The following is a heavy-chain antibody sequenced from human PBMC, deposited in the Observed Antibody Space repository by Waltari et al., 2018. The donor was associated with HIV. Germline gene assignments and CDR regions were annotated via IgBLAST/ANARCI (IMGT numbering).Heavy chain of an antibody. CDR3: ARAVGGNDLDV. D-gene: IGHD2-15*01. Sequence: EVQVLESGGGLVQPGGSLRLSCAASGSTFSSYAMGWVRQVPGKGLEWVSGFSVRGDPYYADSVKGRFTISRDNSKNTVYQQMNSLRVEDTAVYYCARAVGGNDLDVWGQGTTVTVSS. CDR1: GSTFSSYA. J-gene: IGHJ6*02. V-gene: IGHV3-23*01. CDR2: FSVRGDP.